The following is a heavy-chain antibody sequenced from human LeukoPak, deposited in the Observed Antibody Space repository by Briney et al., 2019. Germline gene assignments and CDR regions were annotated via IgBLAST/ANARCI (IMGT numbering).Heavy chain of an antibody. CDR2: INHSGST. D-gene: IGHD6-13*01. V-gene: IGHV4-34*01. CDR1: GGSFSGYY. J-gene: IGHJ6*02. Sequence: TSETLSLTCAVYGGSFSGYYWSWIRQPPGKGLEWIGEINHSGSTNYNPSLKRRVDISVDTCQNQFYLKLSSVTAADAGVYYCARGLDSSWYSYYYYYGMDVWGQGTTVTVSS. CDR3: ARGLDSSWYSYYYYYGMDV.